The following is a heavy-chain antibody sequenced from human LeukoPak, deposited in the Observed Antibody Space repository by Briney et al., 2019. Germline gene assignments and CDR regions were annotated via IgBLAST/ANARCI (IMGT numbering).Heavy chain of an antibody. CDR2: ISSSSGYT. CDR3: AKHKAGTNSAFDY. Sequence: PGGSLRLSCAASGFTFSDYYMSWIRQAPGKGLEWVSYISSSSGYTNYADSVKGRFTISRDNSKNTLYLQMNSLRAEDTALYYCAKHKAGTNSAFDYWGQGTLVTVSS. J-gene: IGHJ4*02. D-gene: IGHD1-7*01. V-gene: IGHV3-11*03. CDR1: GFTFSDYY.